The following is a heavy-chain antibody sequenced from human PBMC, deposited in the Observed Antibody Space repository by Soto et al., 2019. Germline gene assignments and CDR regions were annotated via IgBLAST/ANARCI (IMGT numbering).Heavy chain of an antibody. V-gene: IGHV3-11*01. CDR1: GFTFSDYY. CDR3: ARSLNDILAGYYWYFDL. D-gene: IGHD3-9*01. CDR2: ISSSGSTI. J-gene: IGHJ2*01. Sequence: QVQLVESGGGLVKPGGSLRLSCAASGFTFSDYYMSWIRQAPGKGLEWVSYISSSGSTIYYADSVKGRFTISRDNAKNSLYLQKNSLSAEDTDVYYWARSLNDILAGYYWYFDLWGRGTLVTVSS.